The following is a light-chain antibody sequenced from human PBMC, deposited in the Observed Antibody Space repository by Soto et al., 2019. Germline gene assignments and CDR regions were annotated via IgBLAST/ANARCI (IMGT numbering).Light chain of an antibody. J-gene: IGKJ4*01. V-gene: IGKV3-20*01. CDR2: GAS. CDR3: QQYADSSPT. Sequence: IVLTQSPGTLSLSPGESATLSCRASHNVTGRFLAWYHHKPGHSPRLHLYGASSRATGIPERFSGGGSGTDFTLTISRLEPDDFAIYYCQQYADSSPTFGGGTKVEIK. CDR1: HNVTGRF.